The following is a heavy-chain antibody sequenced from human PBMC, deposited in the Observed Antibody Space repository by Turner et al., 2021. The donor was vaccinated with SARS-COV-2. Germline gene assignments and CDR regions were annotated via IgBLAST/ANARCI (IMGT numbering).Heavy chain of an antibody. CDR2: MFSNDDK. D-gene: IGHD3-22*01. CDR3: ARIPPWEYYYDRSGYLTVLFDP. J-gene: IGHJ5*02. V-gene: IGHV2-26*01. CDR1: AFSLSNARLG. Sequence: QVTLRESGPVLVKPTETLTLTCPGPAFSLSNARLGVSWIRPPAGKALEWLAHMFSNDDKSYSTSLKNSLTISKDASESQVVLTMTNMDPVDTATYYGARIPPWEYYYDRSGYLTVLFDPWGQGTLVTVSS.